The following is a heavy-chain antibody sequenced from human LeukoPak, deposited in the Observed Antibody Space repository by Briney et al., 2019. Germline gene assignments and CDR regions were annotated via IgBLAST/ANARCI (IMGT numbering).Heavy chain of an antibody. V-gene: IGHV3-21*01. Sequence: GGSLRLSCAASGFTFSSYSMNWVRQAPGEGLEWVSSISSSSSYIYYADSVKGRFTISRDNAKNSLYLQMNSLRAEDTAVYYCARDLGNDCSSTSCVGWGQGTLVTVSS. CDR1: GFTFSSYS. CDR3: ARDLGNDCSSTSCVG. D-gene: IGHD2-2*01. J-gene: IGHJ4*02. CDR2: ISSSSSYI.